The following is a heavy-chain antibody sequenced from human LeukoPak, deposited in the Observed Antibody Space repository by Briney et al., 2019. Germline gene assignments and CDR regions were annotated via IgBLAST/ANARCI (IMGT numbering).Heavy chain of an antibody. CDR1: GGSITTTNY. V-gene: IGHV4/OR15-8*02. CDR2: ISLAGQT. CDR3: SRESGPFCPYGY. J-gene: IGHJ4*02. Sequence: SETLSLTCGDSGGSITTTNYWSWIRQPPGQGLEWIGEISLAGQTNYNPSLNGRVTMSLDKSSNQLSLHLTSVTAADTATYFCSRESGPFCPYGYWGQGALVIVSS. D-gene: IGHD1-26*01.